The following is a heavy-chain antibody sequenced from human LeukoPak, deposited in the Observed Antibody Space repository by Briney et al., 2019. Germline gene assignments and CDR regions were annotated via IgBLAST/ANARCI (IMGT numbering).Heavy chain of an antibody. CDR3: AKVPSSIAAENWFDP. CDR2: ISGSGGNT. Sequence: GGSLRLSCAASGFTFSSYAMSWVRQAPGKGLEWVSAISGSGGNTYYADSVKGRFTISRDNSKNTLYLQMNSLRAEDTAVYYCAKVPSSIAAENWFDPWGQGTLVTVSS. D-gene: IGHD6-6*01. CDR1: GFTFSSYA. J-gene: IGHJ5*02. V-gene: IGHV3-23*01.